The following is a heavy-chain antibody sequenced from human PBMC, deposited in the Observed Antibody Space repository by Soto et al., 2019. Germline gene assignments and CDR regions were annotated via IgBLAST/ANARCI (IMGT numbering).Heavy chain of an antibody. J-gene: IGHJ4*02. D-gene: IGHD5-18*01. CDR3: ARATAMAPWFFDY. Sequence: SETLSLTCNVSGDSISSYYWSWIRQPPGKGLEWIGSISYSERTNYNPSLKSRVTISVDTSKNQFSLKLSSVTAADTAVFSCARATAMAPWFFDYWGQGTLVTVSS. CDR1: GDSISSYY. V-gene: IGHV4-59*01. CDR2: ISYSERT.